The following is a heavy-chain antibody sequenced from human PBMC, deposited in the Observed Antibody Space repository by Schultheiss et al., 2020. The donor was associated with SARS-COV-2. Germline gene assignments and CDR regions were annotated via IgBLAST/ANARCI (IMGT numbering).Heavy chain of an antibody. V-gene: IGHV1-2*02. J-gene: IGHJ6*02. CDR1: GYTFTSYY. D-gene: IGHD2-8*01. CDR2: INPNSGAT. Sequence: SVKVSCKASGYTFTSYYMHWVRQAPGQGLEWMGWINPNSGATNYAQKFQGRVTMTRDTSISTAYMELSRLRSDDTAVYYCARDCTNADTTRDYYYYGMDVWGQGTTVTVS. CDR3: ARDCTNADTTRDYYYYGMDV.